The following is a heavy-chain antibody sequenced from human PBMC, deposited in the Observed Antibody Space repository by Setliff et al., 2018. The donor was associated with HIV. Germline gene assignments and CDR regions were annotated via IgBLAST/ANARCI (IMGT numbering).Heavy chain of an antibody. D-gene: IGHD3-10*01. CDR1: GGSVSSVNYY. Sequence: SETLSLTCSVSGGSVSSVNYYWSWIRQPPGKGLEWIGYIYYSGTTKYNPSLKSRVTISVDTSKNQFSLKLSSVTAADTAVYYCARSIHGGGSEPFDTWGQGILVTVSS. CDR3: ARSIHGGGSEPFDT. V-gene: IGHV4-61*01. CDR2: IYYSGTT. J-gene: IGHJ5*02.